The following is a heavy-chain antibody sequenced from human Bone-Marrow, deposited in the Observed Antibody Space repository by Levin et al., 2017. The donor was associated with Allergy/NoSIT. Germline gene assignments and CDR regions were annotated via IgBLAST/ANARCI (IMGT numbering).Heavy chain of an antibody. V-gene: IGHV1-69-2*01. CDR3: ITGGDDACHWSSDHSFYFGLDV. D-gene: IGHD2-2*01. CDR1: GYTFTDYY. CDR2: VDPEDGET. J-gene: IGHJ6*02. Sequence: AASVKVSCKVSGYTFTDYYIHWVYQAPGKGPEWVGLVDPEDGETKYAEKFQGRVTLTADTSTDTAYMELSRLRFEDTAIYYCITGGDDACHWSSDHSFYFGLDVWGQGTPVTVSS.